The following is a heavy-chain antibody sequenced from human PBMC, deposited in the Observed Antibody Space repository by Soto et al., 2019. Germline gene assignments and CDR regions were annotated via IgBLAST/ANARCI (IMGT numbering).Heavy chain of an antibody. J-gene: IGHJ4*02. CDR2: IYYSGST. V-gene: IGHV4-31*03. Sequence: QVQLQESGPGLVKPSQTLSLTCTVSGGSISSGGYYWSWIRQHPGKGLEWIGYIYYSGSTYYNPSLESRVTISVDTSKNQFSLKLSSVTAADTAVYYCARDGGYNSGWYFDYWGQGTLVTVSS. CDR3: ARDGGYNSGWYFDY. D-gene: IGHD6-19*01. CDR1: GGSISSGGYY.